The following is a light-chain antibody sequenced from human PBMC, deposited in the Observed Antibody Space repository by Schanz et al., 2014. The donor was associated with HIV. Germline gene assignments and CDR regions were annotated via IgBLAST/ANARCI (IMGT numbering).Light chain of an antibody. CDR1: SSDVGDYNF. J-gene: IGLJ2*01. Sequence: QSALTQPPSASGSPGQSVTISCTGTSSDVGDYNFVSWYQQHPGKAPKLMIYEVAKRPSGVPDRFSGSKSGNTAFLTVSGLQAEDEADYYCSSYAGSNNPVVFGGGTKLTVL. CDR2: EVA. CDR3: SSYAGSNNPVV. V-gene: IGLV2-8*01.